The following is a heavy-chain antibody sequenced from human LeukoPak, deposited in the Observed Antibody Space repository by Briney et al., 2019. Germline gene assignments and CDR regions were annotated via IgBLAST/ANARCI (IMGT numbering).Heavy chain of an antibody. Sequence: GGSLRLSCAASGFSFSSYTMHWVRQAPGKGLEWISSISSSNINTYYADSVKGRFTISRDNAENSLYLQMNSLRAEDTAVYYCARGRYDFWSGYSPPFDYWGQGTLVTVSS. D-gene: IGHD3-3*01. CDR1: GFSFSSYT. CDR3: ARGRYDFWSGYSPPFDY. J-gene: IGHJ4*02. V-gene: IGHV3-21*01. CDR2: ISSSNINT.